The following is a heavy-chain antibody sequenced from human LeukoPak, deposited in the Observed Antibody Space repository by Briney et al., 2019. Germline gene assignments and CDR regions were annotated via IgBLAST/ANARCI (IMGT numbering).Heavy chain of an antibody. CDR1: GDSLSSYY. CDR3: ARTYYYDSIVYYYFDY. J-gene: IGHJ4*02. CDR2: IYTSGNT. D-gene: IGHD3-22*01. V-gene: IGHV4-4*07. Sequence: PSETLSLTRTVSGDSLSSYYWSWIPDPAGRGLEWRWRIYTSGNTNYNPSLKSRVNMSVDTSKNQYALKLSSVTVVHADVYYCARTYYYDSIVYYYFDYWGKETLVSVS.